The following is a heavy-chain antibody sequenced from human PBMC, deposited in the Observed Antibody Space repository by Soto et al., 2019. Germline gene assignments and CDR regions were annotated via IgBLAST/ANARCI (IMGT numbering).Heavy chain of an antibody. Sequence: SETLSLTCTVSGGSITSGGYFWSWIRQHQGKGLKWIGYIYYSSSYYYDQSLKSRVTITIDTSNNHHSLTLITVTAADTAIFYCDTGVWESFEPCGQGTLVIVSS. CDR1: GGSITSGGYF. J-gene: IGHJ5*02. CDR2: IYYSSSY. V-gene: IGHV4-31*03. D-gene: IGHD1-26*01. CDR3: DTGVWESFEP.